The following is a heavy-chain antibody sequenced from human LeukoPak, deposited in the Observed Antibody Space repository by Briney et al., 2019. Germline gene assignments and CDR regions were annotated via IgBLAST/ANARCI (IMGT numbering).Heavy chain of an antibody. CDR1: GFTFSNYA. CDR3: AKGSDSSGSLYHGMDV. V-gene: IGHV3-23*01. D-gene: IGHD3-22*01. Sequence: GGSLRLSCAASGFTFSNYAMSWVRQAPGKGLEWDSVISSSGDSAYYADSVKGRFTISRDNSKNTLYLQMNSLRAEDTAVYYCAKGSDSSGSLYHGMDVSGQGTTVTVSS. J-gene: IGHJ6*02. CDR2: ISSSGDSA.